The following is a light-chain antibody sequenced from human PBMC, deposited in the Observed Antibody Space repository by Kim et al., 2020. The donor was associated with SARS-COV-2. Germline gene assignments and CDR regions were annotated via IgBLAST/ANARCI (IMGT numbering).Light chain of an antibody. Sequence: ASVGDRVTITCRASQSISDLLAWYQQKPGKAPKVLIYKASSLESGVPSRFSGSGSGTEFTLTISSLQPDDFATYYCQEYKSYPVTFGQGTRLEIK. J-gene: IGKJ5*01. CDR2: KAS. CDR3: QEYKSYPVT. CDR1: QSISDL. V-gene: IGKV1-5*03.